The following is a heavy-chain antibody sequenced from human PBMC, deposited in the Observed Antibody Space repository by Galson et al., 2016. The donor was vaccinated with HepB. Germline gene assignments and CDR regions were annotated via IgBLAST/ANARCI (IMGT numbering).Heavy chain of an antibody. CDR2: VSYDGHTK. Sequence: SLRLSCAASGFSFSDYGMHWVRQAPGKGLEWVAVVSYDGHTKNYAGSLKGRVTISRDNSNSTLYLIISGLSAEDTSVYFCAKERAAENADSGAHLDSWGRGTLVTVSS. V-gene: IGHV3-30*18. D-gene: IGHD4-17*01. CDR3: AKERAAENADSGAHLDS. J-gene: IGHJ4*02. CDR1: GFSFSDYG.